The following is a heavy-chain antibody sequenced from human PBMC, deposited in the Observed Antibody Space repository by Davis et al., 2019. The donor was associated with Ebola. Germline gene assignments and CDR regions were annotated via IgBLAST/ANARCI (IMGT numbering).Heavy chain of an antibody. Sequence: SETLSLTCTVSGGSISSGDYYWSWIRQPPGKGLEWIGYIYYSGSTYYNPSLKSRVTISVDTSKNQFSLKLSSVTAADTAVYYCARAIGNYGGWFDPWGQGTLVTVSS. D-gene: IGHD4-11*01. V-gene: IGHV4-30-4*01. CDR2: IYYSGST. CDR1: GGSISSGDYY. J-gene: IGHJ5*02. CDR3: ARAIGNYGGWFDP.